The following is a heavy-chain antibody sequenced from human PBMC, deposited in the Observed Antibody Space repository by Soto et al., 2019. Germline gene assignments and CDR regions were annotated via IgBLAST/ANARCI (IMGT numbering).Heavy chain of an antibody. Sequence: GGSLRLSCAASGFTFSSYWMSWVRQAPGKGLEWVANIKQDGSEKYYVDSVKGRFTISRDNAKNSLYLQMNSLRAEDTAVYYCARVTPPDFWSGYYGGYGMDVWGQGTTVTVSS. V-gene: IGHV3-7*05. J-gene: IGHJ6*02. CDR3: ARVTPPDFWSGYYGGYGMDV. CDR1: GFTFSSYW. D-gene: IGHD3-3*01. CDR2: IKQDGSEK.